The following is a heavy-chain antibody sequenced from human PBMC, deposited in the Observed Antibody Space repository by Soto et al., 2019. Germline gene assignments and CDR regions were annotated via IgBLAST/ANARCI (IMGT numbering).Heavy chain of an antibody. V-gene: IGHV2-70*01. D-gene: IGHD6-13*01. CDR1: GFALSTSGMC. CDR3: ARIPRHSFSWYYFDY. CDR2: IDWDDDK. Sequence: SGPTLVNPTQTLTVTCTFSGFALSTSGMCVTWIRQPPGKALEWLSTIDWDDDKNYSTSLKTRLTLPEDTSKTQAALPMTTMDPAASATYSCARIPRHSFSWYYFDYWGKGTLVTASS. J-gene: IGHJ4*02.